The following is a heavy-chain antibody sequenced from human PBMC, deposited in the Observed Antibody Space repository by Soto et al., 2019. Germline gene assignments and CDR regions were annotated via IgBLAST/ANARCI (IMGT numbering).Heavy chain of an antibody. D-gene: IGHD2-15*01. Sequence: QVQLVQSGAEVKKPGASVKVSCKASHYSFARYGISWVRQAPGQGLEWMGWISTYNSNTKYAQKVQGRVTSTTDTPTSTAYMNLRSLTSDDTAVYYCAREGYCSSGSCALYSHDFFGMDVWGQGTTVTVSS. CDR2: ISTYNSNT. J-gene: IGHJ6*02. V-gene: IGHV1-18*01. CDR3: AREGYCSSGSCALYSHDFFGMDV. CDR1: HYSFARYG.